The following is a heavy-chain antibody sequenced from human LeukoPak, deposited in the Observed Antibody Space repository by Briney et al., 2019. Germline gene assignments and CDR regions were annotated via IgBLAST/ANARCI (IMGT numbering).Heavy chain of an antibody. D-gene: IGHD6-19*01. CDR3: ARLSVAGDLDY. Sequence: PSQTLSLTCTVSGGSISSGSYYWSWIRQPAGKGLEWIGRIYTSGSTNYNPSLKSRVTISVDTSKNQFSLKLSSVTAADTAEYYCARLSVAGDLDYWGQGTLVTVSS. CDR1: GGSISSGSYY. V-gene: IGHV4-61*02. J-gene: IGHJ4*02. CDR2: IYTSGST.